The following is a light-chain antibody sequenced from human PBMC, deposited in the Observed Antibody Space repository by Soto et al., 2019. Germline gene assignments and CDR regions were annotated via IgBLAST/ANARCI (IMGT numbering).Light chain of an antibody. CDR1: QSVSSN. J-gene: IGKJ5*01. CDR2: GAS. CDR3: QQRNVWPPIT. V-gene: IGKV3-15*01. Sequence: EVVVTQSPATFSVSPMERATLSCMASQSVSSNLAWYQQKPGQAPRLLIYGASTRATGIPARFSGSGSGTEFTLTINNLEPEDFAVYYCQQRNVWPPITFGQGTRLEIK.